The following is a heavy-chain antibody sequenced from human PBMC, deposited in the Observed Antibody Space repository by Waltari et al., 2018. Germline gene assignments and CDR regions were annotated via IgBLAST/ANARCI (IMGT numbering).Heavy chain of an antibody. D-gene: IGHD1-1*01. Sequence: QVQLVQSGAEVKKPGASVKVSCKASGYTFTSYDINWVRQATGHGLEWMGWMHPNSGNTGYAKKFQGRVTITRNTSISTAYMELSSLRSEDTAGYYCARYRRNWFDPWGQGTLVTVSS. CDR3: ARYRRNWFDP. J-gene: IGHJ5*02. CDR2: MHPNSGNT. V-gene: IGHV1-8*03. CDR1: GYTFTSYD.